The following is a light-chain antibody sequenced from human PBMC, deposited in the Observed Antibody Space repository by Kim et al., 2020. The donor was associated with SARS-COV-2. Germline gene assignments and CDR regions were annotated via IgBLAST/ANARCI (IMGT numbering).Light chain of an antibody. J-gene: IGLJ1*01. CDR3: QAWDNRKYV. Sequence: SVSPGQTAVITCSGEKLGDKYASWYQQRPGQSPVLVIYQDRKRPSDIPERFSGTNSGNTATLTISGTQATDEADYYCQAWDNRKYVFGTGTKVTVL. CDR2: QDR. CDR1: KLGDKY. V-gene: IGLV3-1*01.